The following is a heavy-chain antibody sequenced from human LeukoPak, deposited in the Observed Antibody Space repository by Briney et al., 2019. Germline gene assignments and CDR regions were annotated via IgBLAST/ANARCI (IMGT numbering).Heavy chain of an antibody. V-gene: IGHV4-59*01. CDR1: GGSISSYC. J-gene: IGHJ4*02. CDR2: IYYSEST. Sequence: SETLSLTCTGSGGSISSYCWSWIRQPPGKGLEWFGYIYYSESTNYNPSLKSRVTISVDTSKNQFSLKLSSVTAADTAVYYCARGTTVVTPVDYWGQGTLVTVSS. D-gene: IGHD4-23*01. CDR3: ARGTTVVTPVDY.